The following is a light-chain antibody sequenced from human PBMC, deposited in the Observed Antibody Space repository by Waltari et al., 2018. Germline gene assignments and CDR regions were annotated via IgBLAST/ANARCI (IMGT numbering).Light chain of an antibody. CDR3: QQYDNLGLT. V-gene: IGKV1-33*01. CDR2: DGS. J-gene: IGKJ4*01. CDR1: QDINNY. Sequence: QMTQSPSSLSASVGDRVTITCQASQDINNYLNWYQQKPGKAPKLLIYDGSTLQPGVPSRFSGSGFATEFTLTISSLQPEDIATYYCQQYDNLGLTFGGGTRVEIK.